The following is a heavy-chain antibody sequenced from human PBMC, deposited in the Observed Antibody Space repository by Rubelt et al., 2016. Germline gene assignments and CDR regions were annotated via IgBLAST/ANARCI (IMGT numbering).Heavy chain of an antibody. Sequence: QVQLQESGPGLVKPSETLSLTCTVSGGSIRSYYWSWIRQPPGKGLEWIGAINHSGSTNYNPSLKSRVTISVDTAKNQVSRKLSEGTAAETAVYYCARGPKAAAEGYWGQGTLVTVSS. J-gene: IGHJ4*02. D-gene: IGHD6-13*01. CDR3: ARGPKAAAEGY. V-gene: IGHV4-59*12. CDR2: INHSGST. CDR1: GGSIRSYY.